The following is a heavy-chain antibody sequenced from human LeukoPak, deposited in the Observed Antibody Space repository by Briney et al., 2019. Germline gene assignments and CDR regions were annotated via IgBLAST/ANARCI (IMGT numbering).Heavy chain of an antibody. CDR1: GFTFSSYG. CDR2: ISYDGSNK. CDR3: AKGGRAAGNDYFDY. Sequence: GGSLRLSCAASGFTFSSYGMHWVRQAPGKGLEWVAVISYDGSNKYYADSVKGRFTISRDNSKNTLFLQMNSLRAEDTAVYYCAKGGRAAGNDYFDYWGQGTLVTVSS. V-gene: IGHV3-30*18. J-gene: IGHJ4*02. D-gene: IGHD6-13*01.